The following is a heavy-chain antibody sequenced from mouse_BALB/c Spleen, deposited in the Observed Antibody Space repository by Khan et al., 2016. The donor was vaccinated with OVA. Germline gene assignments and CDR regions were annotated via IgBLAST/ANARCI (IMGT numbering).Heavy chain of an antibody. J-gene: IGHJ3*01. CDR3: ARGGYGSLAY. CDR2: INPGRGGT. D-gene: IGHD1-1*02. V-gene: IGHV1-54*01. Sequence: QVQLQQSGAELVRPGTSVKVSCKASGYAFNNYMLEWVKQRPGQGLEWIGVINPGRGGTNYNEKFKGKATLTADKSSNTAYMQLSSLTSDDSAVYFCARGGYGSLAYWGQGTLVTVSA. CDR1: GYAFNNYM.